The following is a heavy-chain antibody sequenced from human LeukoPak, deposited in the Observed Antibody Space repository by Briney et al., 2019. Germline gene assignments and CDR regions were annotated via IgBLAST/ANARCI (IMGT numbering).Heavy chain of an antibody. CDR3: TRGSYYDSSGYSGVRLFDY. Sequence: ASVKVSCKASGYTFTSYGISWVRQAPGQGLEWMGWISAYNGNTNYAQKLQGRVTMTTDTATSTAYMELRSLRSDDTALYCCTRGSYYDSSGYSGVRLFDYWGQGTPVTVPS. CDR2: ISAYNGNT. CDR1: GYTFTSYG. V-gene: IGHV1-18*01. D-gene: IGHD3-22*01. J-gene: IGHJ4*02.